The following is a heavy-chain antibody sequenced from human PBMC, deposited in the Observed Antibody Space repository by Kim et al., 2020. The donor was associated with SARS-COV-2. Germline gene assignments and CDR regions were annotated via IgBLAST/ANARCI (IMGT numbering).Heavy chain of an antibody. J-gene: IGHJ6*02. Sequence: VKGRFTISRDDSKNTAYLQMNILKTEDTAVYYCTRLSYSNYVYYYYGMDVWGQGTTVTVSS. V-gene: IGHV3-73*01. CDR3: TRLSYSNYVYYYYGMDV. D-gene: IGHD4-4*01.